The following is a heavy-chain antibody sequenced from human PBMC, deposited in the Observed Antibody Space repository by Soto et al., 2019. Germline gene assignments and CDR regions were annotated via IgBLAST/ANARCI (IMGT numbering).Heavy chain of an antibody. CDR2: ISGSGGST. V-gene: IGHV3-23*01. D-gene: IGHD3-3*01. J-gene: IGHJ4*02. CDR3: AKKGFLEWLLYSGYFDY. Sequence: EVQLLESGGGLVQPGGSLRLSCAASGFTFSSYAMSWVRQAPGKGLEWVSAISGSGGSTYYADSVKGRFTISRDNSKNTLYLQMNSLRAEDTAVYYCAKKGFLEWLLYSGYFDYWGQGTLVTVSS. CDR1: GFTFSSYA.